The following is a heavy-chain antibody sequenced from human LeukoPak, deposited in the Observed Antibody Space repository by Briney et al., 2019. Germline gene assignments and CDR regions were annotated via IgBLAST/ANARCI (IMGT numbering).Heavy chain of an antibody. CDR3: ARDRYGGGDAFDI. CDR2: IYYSGST. D-gene: IGHD4-23*01. J-gene: IGHJ3*02. Sequence: SETLSLTCTVSGGSISSYYWSWIRQPPGKGLEWIGYIYYSGSTNYNPSLKSRVTISVDTSKNQFSLKLSSVTAADTAVYYCARDRYGGGDAFDIWGQETMVTVSS. CDR1: GGSISSYY. V-gene: IGHV4-59*01.